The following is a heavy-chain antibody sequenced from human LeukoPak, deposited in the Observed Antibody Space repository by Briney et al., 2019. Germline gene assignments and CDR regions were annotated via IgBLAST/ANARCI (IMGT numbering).Heavy chain of an antibody. J-gene: IGHJ6*03. CDR2: IYHSGST. V-gene: IGHV4-38-2*01. CDR3: ARRLVYYDRSGPGYYYYYMDV. D-gene: IGHD3-22*01. CDR1: GYSISSGYY. Sequence: SETLSLTCAVSGYSISSGYYWGWIRQPPGKGLEWIGSIYHSGSTYYNPSLKSRVTISVDTSKNQFSLKLSSVTAADTAVYYCARRLVYYDRSGPGYYYYYMDVWGKGTTVTVSS.